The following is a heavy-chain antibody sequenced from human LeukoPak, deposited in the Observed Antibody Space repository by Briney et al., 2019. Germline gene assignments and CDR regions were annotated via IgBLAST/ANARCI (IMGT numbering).Heavy chain of an antibody. CDR3: ARGPIPYCSGGSCYSHYYYYYYMDV. CDR2: VIPIFGTA. D-gene: IGHD2-15*01. Sequence: SVKVSCKASGGTFSSYAISWVRQAPGQGLEWMGGVIPIFGTANYAQKFQGRVTITTDESTSTAYMELSSLRSEDTAVYYCARGPIPYCSGGSCYSHYYYYYYMDVWGKGTTVTVSS. J-gene: IGHJ6*03. CDR1: GGTFSSYA. V-gene: IGHV1-69*05.